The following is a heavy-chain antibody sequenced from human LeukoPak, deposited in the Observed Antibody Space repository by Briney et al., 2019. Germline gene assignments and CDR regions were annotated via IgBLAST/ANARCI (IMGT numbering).Heavy chain of an antibody. V-gene: IGHV3-48*01. Sequence: GGSLRLSCAASGFTFSTYSVNWVRQTPGKGLEWVSYISSSGATIYYGDSVKGRFTVSRDNSKNTLYLQMNSLRAEDTAVYYCARERVRGKVRGQYYMDVWGKGTTVTISS. CDR2: ISSSGATI. CDR3: ARERVRGKVRGQYYMDV. J-gene: IGHJ6*03. D-gene: IGHD3-10*01. CDR1: GFTFSTYS.